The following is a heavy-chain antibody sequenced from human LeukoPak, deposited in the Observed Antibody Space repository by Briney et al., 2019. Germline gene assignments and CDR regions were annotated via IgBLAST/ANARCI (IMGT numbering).Heavy chain of an antibody. V-gene: IGHV3-73*01. J-gene: IGHJ4*02. Sequence: PGGSLTLSCAASGFTFSGSAIHWVRQASGKGLEWVGRIRSKANSYATAYTASVKGRFTVSRDDSKNTAYLQMNSLETEDTAVYFCIRDLSTSSDYWGQGTLVTVSS. CDR2: IRSKANSYAT. D-gene: IGHD6-6*01. CDR3: IRDLSTSSDY. CDR1: GFTFSGSA.